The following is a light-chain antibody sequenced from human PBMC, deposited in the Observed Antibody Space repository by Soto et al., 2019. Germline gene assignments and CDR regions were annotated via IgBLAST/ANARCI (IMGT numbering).Light chain of an antibody. CDR2: DVN. CDR3: SSYTSSSTRV. CDR1: SSDVGRYNY. J-gene: IGLJ1*01. Sequence: SVLTQPASVSGSPGQSITISCIGTSSDVGRYNYVSWYQQHPGQAPRLTIYDVNNRPSGVSNRFSGSKSDNTASLTISGLQAEDEADYYCSSYTSSSTRVFGTVTKVTDL. V-gene: IGLV2-14*01.